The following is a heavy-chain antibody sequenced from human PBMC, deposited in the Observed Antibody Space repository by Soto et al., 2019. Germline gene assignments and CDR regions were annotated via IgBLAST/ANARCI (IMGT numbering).Heavy chain of an antibody. CDR2: ISGSGGST. V-gene: IGHV3-23*01. CDR3: AKVVRYYGSGSPPDY. Sequence: LRLSCAASGFTFRSYAMSWVRQAPGKGLEWVSAISGSGGSTYYADSVKGRFTISRDNSKNTLYLQMNSLRAEDTAVYYCAKVVRYYGSGSPPDYWGQGTLVTVSS. D-gene: IGHD3-10*01. CDR1: GFTFRSYA. J-gene: IGHJ4*02.